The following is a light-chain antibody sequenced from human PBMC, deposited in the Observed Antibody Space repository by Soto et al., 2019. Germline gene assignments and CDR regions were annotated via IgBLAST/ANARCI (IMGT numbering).Light chain of an antibody. CDR2: DVS. V-gene: IGLV2-14*01. Sequence: SALTQPASVSGSPGQSITISCTGTSSDVGGYNYVSWYQQHPGKAPKLMIYDVSNRPSGVCNRFSGSKSGNTASLTISGLQAEDEADYYCSSYTSSSTLLYVFGTGTKLTVL. J-gene: IGLJ1*01. CDR1: SSDVGGYNY. CDR3: SSYTSSSTLLYV.